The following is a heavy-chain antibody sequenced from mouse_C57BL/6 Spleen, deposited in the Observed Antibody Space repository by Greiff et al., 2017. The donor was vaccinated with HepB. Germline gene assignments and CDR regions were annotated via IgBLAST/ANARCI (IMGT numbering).Heavy chain of an antibody. Sequence: QVQLQQSGPELVKPGASVKISCKASGYAFSSSWMNWVKQRPGKGLEWIGRIYPGDGDTNYNGKFKGKATLTADKSSSTAYMQLSSLTSEDSAVYFCARFPITTVAPYFDYWGQGTTLTVSS. J-gene: IGHJ2*01. CDR2: IYPGDGDT. V-gene: IGHV1-82*01. D-gene: IGHD1-1*01. CDR3: ARFPITTVAPYFDY. CDR1: GYAFSSSW.